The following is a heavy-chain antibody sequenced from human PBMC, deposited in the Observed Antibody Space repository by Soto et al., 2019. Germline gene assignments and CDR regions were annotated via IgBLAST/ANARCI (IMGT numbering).Heavy chain of an antibody. CDR3: AGDGGSVWESYRQRAPRFAC. J-gene: IGHJ4*02. Sequence: QVRLQESGPGLVKPSGTLSLTCAVSGGSISSENWWSWVRQSPGKGLEWIGEIYHSGSTNSNPSLKCRVSISVRRSKHQFCLKLSSVTAAATAVYYCAGDGGSVWESYRQRAPRFACWGQGTLVTVSS. D-gene: IGHD3-16*02. CDR2: IYHSGST. V-gene: IGHV4-4*02. CDR1: GGSISSENW.